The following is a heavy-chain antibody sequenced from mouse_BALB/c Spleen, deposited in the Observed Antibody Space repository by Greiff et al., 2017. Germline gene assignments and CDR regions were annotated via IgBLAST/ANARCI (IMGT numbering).Heavy chain of an antibody. J-gene: IGHJ4*01. Sequence: VQLQQSGAELVKPGASVKLSCTASGFNIKDTYMHWVKQRPEQGLEWIGRIDPANGNTKYDPKFQGKATITADTSSNTAYLQLSSLTSEDTAVYYCAMITTEYAMDYWGHGTSVTVSS. D-gene: IGHD2-4*01. CDR1: GFNIKDTY. CDR2: IDPANGNT. CDR3: AMITTEYAMDY. V-gene: IGHV14-3*02.